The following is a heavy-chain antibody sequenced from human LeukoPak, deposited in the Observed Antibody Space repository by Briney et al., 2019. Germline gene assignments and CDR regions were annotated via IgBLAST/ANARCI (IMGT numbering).Heavy chain of an antibody. CDR2: IKSKTDGGTA. CDR1: GFTFSTFA. CDR3: ATALRWDENFDY. J-gene: IGHJ4*02. D-gene: IGHD1-26*01. V-gene: IGHV3-15*01. Sequence: GGSLRLSCAASGFTFSTFAMHWVRQAPGKGLEWVGRIKSKTDGGTADYAAPVKGRFTISRDDSKNTLYLQMNSLKTEDTAVYYCATALRWDENFDYWGQGTLVTVSS.